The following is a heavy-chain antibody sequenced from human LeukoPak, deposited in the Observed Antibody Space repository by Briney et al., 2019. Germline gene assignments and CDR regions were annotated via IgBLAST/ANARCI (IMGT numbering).Heavy chain of an antibody. V-gene: IGHV3-23*01. CDR1: GFTFSNYA. D-gene: IGHD6-13*01. Sequence: GGSLRLSCAASGFTFSNYAMNWVRQAPGKGLEWVSVISGSGGTTYYAASVKGRFTISRDNSKNTLYLQMNSLRAEDTAVYYCAKDYRYSNTWYRGVDVWGQGTTVTVSS. CDR3: AKDYRYSNTWYRGVDV. J-gene: IGHJ6*02. CDR2: ISGSGGTT.